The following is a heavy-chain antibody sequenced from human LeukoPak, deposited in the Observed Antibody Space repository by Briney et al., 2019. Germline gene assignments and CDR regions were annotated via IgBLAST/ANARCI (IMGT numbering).Heavy chain of an antibody. Sequence: ASVKVSCKASGGTFSSYAISWVRQAPGQGLEWMGRIIPILGIANYAQKFQGRVTITADKSTSTAYMELSSLRSEDTAVYYCARYYYDSSGYLYYYGMDVWGQGTLVTVSS. CDR2: IIPILGIA. V-gene: IGHV1-69*04. J-gene: IGHJ6*02. CDR1: GGTFSSYA. D-gene: IGHD3-22*01. CDR3: ARYYYDSSGYLYYYGMDV.